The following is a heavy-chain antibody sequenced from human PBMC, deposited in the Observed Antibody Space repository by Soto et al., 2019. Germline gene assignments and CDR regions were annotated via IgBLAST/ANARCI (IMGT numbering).Heavy chain of an antibody. V-gene: IGHV1-2*02. J-gene: IGHJ4*02. Sequence: QVQLVQSGAEVKNPGASAKVSCKASGYTFTGYFIHWVRQAPGQGLEWMGWINPNSGGTKYAQKFQGRVTMTRDTSISTAYRELSRLRSDDTAVYYCAREAMASSVFGYWGQGTLVTVSS. CDR3: AREAMASSVFGY. D-gene: IGHD5-18*01. CDR2: INPNSGGT. CDR1: GYTFTGYF.